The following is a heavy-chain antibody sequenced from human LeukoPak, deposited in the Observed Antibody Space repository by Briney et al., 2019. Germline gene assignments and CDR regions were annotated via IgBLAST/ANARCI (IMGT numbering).Heavy chain of an antibody. CDR1: GFTFSNYG. D-gene: IGHD3-16*01. J-gene: IGHJ6*02. Sequence: GGSLRLSCAASGFTFSNYGMHWVRQAPGKGLEWVAVISYDGSIKYYVDSVKGRFTISRDNARDSLHLQMNSLRVEDTAVYYCAREGYDYVWQTTEQDGMDVWGQGTTVTVSS. CDR2: ISYDGSIK. CDR3: AREGYDYVWQTTEQDGMDV. V-gene: IGHV3-30*03.